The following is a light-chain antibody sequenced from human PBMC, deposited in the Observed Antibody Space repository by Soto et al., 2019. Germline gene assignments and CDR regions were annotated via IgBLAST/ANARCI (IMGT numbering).Light chain of an antibody. CDR1: QSIGNW. J-gene: IGKJ1*01. V-gene: IGKV1-5*03. CDR2: EAS. Sequence: IRMTQSPSTQSAPLGDRVTITCRASQSIGNWLAWYQQKPGRAPKLLMYEASSLESGVPSRFSGSGSGTEFTLTISGLQPDDFATYHCQQYKSFPWTFGQGTKVDIK. CDR3: QQYKSFPWT.